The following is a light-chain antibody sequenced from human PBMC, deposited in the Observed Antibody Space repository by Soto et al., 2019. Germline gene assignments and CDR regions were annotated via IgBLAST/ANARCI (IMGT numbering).Light chain of an antibody. CDR3: HQYSNWPPWT. Sequence: EIVMTQSPATLSVSPGERVILSCRASQSISTNLAWYQYRPGQAPRLLIYAASTRATGIPARFSGSGSGTDLTISITSLQSEDYAVYYCHQYSNWPPWTFGQWTKVDI. J-gene: IGKJ1*01. V-gene: IGKV3-15*01. CDR1: QSISTN. CDR2: AAS.